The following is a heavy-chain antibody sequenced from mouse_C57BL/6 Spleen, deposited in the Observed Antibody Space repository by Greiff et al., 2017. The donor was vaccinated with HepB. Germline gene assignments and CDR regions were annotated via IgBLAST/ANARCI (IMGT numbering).Heavy chain of an antibody. CDR1: GYTFTDYE. Sequence: VQLQQSGAELVRPGASVTLSCKASGYTFTDYEMHWVKQTPVHGLEWIGAIDPETGGTAYNQKFKGKAILTADKSSSTAYMELRSLTSEDSAVYYCTRRGSSGYFDYWGQGTTLTVSS. CDR2: IDPETGGT. D-gene: IGHD1-1*01. CDR3: TRRGSSGYFDY. V-gene: IGHV1-15*01. J-gene: IGHJ2*01.